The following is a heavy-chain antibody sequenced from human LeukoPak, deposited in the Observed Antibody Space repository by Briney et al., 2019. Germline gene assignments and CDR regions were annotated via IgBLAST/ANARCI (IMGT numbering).Heavy chain of an antibody. CDR2: ISWNGGII. J-gene: IGHJ4*02. V-gene: IGHV3-9*01. CDR3: AKDHGSGFYYFDY. D-gene: IGHD6-19*01. CDR1: GFTFDDYA. Sequence: GGSLRLSCAASGFTFDDYAMHWVRQVPGKGLEWVAGISWNGGIIGSADSVKGRFTISRDNAKHSLSLQMNSLRSEDTALYYCAKDHGSGFYYFDYWGQGTLVTVSS.